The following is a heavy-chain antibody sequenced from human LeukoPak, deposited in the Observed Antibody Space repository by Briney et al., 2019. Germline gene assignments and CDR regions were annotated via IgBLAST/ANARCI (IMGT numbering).Heavy chain of an antibody. D-gene: IGHD2-15*01. CDR2: ISSSSSYI. CDR1: GFTFSSYS. Sequence: KSGGSLRLSCAASGFTFSSYSMNWVRQAPGKGLEWVSSISSSSSYIYYADSVKGRFTISRDNAKNTLYLLMNSLRAEDTAVYHCAKDSGAYCSGGSCYRGYFHNWGQGTLVTVSS. V-gene: IGHV3-21*04. CDR3: AKDSGAYCSGGSCYRGYFHN. J-gene: IGHJ4*02.